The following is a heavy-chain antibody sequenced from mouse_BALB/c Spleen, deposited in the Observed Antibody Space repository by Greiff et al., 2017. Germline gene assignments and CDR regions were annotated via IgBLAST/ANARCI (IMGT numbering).Heavy chain of an antibody. Sequence: EVQLQESGPGLVKPSQSLSLTCTVTGYSITSDYAWNWIRQFPGNKLEWMGYISYSGSTSYNPSLKSRISITRDTSKNQFFLQLNSVTTEDTATYYCARSTVVATPMDYWGQGTSVTVSS. V-gene: IGHV3-2*02. CDR2: ISYSGST. D-gene: IGHD1-1*01. CDR1: GYSITSDYA. CDR3: ARSTVVATPMDY. J-gene: IGHJ4*01.